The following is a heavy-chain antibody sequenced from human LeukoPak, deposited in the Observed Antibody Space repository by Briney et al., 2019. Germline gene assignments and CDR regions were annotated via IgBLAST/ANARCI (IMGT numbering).Heavy chain of an antibody. CDR1: GITFSTIG. J-gene: IGHJ4*02. Sequence: GGSLRLSCAVSGITFSTIGVSWVRLAPGKGLGWVSIISKSGVSTFYADPVRGRFTISRDNSKDMLYLQMNSLTAEDTAVYYCANVVGGYWGRGTLVTVSS. V-gene: IGHV3-23*01. CDR2: ISKSGVST. CDR3: ANVVGGY. D-gene: IGHD3-10*01.